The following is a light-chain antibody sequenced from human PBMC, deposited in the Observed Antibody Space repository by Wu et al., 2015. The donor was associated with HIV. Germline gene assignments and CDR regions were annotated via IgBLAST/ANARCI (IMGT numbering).Light chain of an antibody. V-gene: IGKV1-NL1*01. CDR1: QDISNS. J-gene: IGKJ2*03. Sequence: DIQMTQSPSFLSASVGDRVTITCRASQDISNSLAWFQQKPGKAPQLLLYAASRLEFGVPSRFSGSGSGTDFTLTIPSLQPEDFATYYCQQYYDTPLSFGLGTKPEIK. CDR3: QQYYDTPLS. CDR2: AAS.